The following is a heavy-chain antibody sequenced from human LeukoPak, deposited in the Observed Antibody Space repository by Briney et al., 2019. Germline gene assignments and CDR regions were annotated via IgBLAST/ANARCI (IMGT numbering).Heavy chain of an antibody. CDR2: IYYSGST. CDR1: GGSISSGGYY. D-gene: IGHD3-22*01. CDR3: ARGVSSAGWFDP. J-gene: IGHJ5*02. V-gene: IGHV4-31*03. Sequence: SETLSLTCTVSGGSISSGGYYWRWIRQHPGKGLEWIGCIYYSGSTYYNPSLKSRVTISVDTSKNQFSLKLSSVTAADTAVYYCARGVSSAGWFDPWGQGTLVTVSS.